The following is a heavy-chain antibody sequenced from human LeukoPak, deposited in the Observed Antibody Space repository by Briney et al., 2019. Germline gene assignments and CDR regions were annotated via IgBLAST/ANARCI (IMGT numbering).Heavy chain of an antibody. CDR3: ARYRAFDI. CDR2: IYNGVT. D-gene: IGHD3-16*02. Sequence: TSETLSLTCTVSGGSISSYFWNWVRQPPGKGLEWMGYIYNGVTDYNPSLKGRVTISVDTSNNQFSLKLSAVAAADTAFYYCARYRAFDIWGQGTMVTVS. CDR1: GGSISSYF. J-gene: IGHJ3*02. V-gene: IGHV4-59*01.